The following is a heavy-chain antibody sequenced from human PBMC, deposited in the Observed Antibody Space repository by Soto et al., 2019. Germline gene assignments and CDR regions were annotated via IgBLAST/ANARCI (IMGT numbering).Heavy chain of an antibody. CDR3: ARALYDSSGYYPNWFDP. J-gene: IGHJ5*02. V-gene: IGHV1-18*04. CDR1: GYTFTSYG. CDR2: ISAYNGNT. D-gene: IGHD3-22*01. Sequence: ASVKVSCKASGYTFTSYGISWVRQAPGQGLEWMGWISAYNGNTNYAQKLQGRVTMTIDTSTSTAYMELRSLRSDDTAVYYCARALYDSSGYYPNWFDPWGQGTLVTVSS.